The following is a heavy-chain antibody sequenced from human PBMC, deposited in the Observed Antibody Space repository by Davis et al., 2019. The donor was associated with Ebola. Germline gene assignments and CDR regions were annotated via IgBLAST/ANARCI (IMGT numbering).Heavy chain of an antibody. V-gene: IGHV3-23*01. CDR2: ISGSGGST. J-gene: IGHJ4*02. D-gene: IGHD2-2*02. CDR1: GFTVSSNY. Sequence: GGSLRLSCAASGFTVSSNYMSWIRQAPGKGLEWVSAISGSGGSTYYADSVKGRFTISRDNSKNTLYLQMNSLRAEDTAVYYCAKGGVYTRRTDYWGQGTLVTVSS. CDR3: AKGGVYTRRTDY.